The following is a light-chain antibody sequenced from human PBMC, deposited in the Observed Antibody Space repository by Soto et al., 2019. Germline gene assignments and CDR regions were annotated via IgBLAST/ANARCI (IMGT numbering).Light chain of an antibody. Sequence: EVVLTQSPATLSLSPGERATLSCRASQAVSTFLAWFQQKPGQTPRLLIYAASKRATGVPARFSGSGSGTDFTLTINSLEPEDFAVYYCQQRTNWPQITFGQGTRLHIK. CDR1: QAVSTF. V-gene: IGKV3-11*01. J-gene: IGKJ5*01. CDR3: QQRTNWPQIT. CDR2: AAS.